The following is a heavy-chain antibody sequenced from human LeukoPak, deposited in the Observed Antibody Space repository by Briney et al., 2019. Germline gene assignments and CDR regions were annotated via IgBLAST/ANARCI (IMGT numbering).Heavy chain of an antibody. CDR3: ARARSDVWGSYYVY. D-gene: IGHD3-16*01. Sequence: LSLTCAVYGGSFSGYYMSWIRQAPGKGLEWVSYISSSGSTIYYADSVKGRFTISRDNAKNSLYLQMNSLRAEDTAVYYCARARSDVWGSYYVYWGQGTLVTVSS. V-gene: IGHV3-11*01. CDR1: GGSFSGYY. J-gene: IGHJ4*02. CDR2: ISSSGSTI.